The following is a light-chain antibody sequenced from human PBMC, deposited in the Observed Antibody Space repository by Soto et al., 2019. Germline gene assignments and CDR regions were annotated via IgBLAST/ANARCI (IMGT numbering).Light chain of an antibody. Sequence: DIQMTQSPSTLSASVGDRVTITCRASQSISSWLAWYQQKPGKAPKLLIYDASSLESGVPSRFSGSGSGTEFTLTIISLQPDDFATYYCQQYNSDALPFGGGTKVEIK. CDR2: DAS. V-gene: IGKV1-5*01. CDR1: QSISSW. CDR3: QQYNSDALP. J-gene: IGKJ4*01.